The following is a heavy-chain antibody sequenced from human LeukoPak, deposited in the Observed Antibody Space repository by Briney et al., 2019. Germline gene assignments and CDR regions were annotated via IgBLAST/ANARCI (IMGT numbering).Heavy chain of an antibody. Sequence: GGSLRLSCAASGFTFSSYWMHWVRQAPGKGLVWVSRIKSDGSTNYAASVKGRFTTSRNNAKNTVSLQMNSLRAEDTGVYYCARAPSEIGGYYPEYFRHWGRGTLVTVSS. CDR3: ARAPSEIGGYYPEYFRH. CDR1: GFTFSSYW. J-gene: IGHJ1*01. CDR2: IKSDGST. D-gene: IGHD3-22*01. V-gene: IGHV3-74*01.